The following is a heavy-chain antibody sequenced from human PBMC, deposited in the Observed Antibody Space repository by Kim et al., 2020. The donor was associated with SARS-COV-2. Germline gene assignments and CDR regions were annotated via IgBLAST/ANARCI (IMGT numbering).Heavy chain of an antibody. CDR3: IADPPGSYSDCFDY. Sequence: GGSLRLSCAASGLTFSNAWMNWVRQAPGKGLEWVGRIKSIPAGGTNAHAAPVKGRFTISRDDSKNTVYLQMNSLKTEDTAVYYCIADPPGSYSDCFDYWGQGSRVTVSS. V-gene: IGHV3-15*01. CDR2: IKSIPAGGTN. D-gene: IGHD1-26*01. J-gene: IGHJ4*02. CDR1: GLTFSNAW.